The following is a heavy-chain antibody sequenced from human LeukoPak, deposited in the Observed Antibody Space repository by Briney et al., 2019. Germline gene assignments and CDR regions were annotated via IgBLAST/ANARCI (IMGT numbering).Heavy chain of an antibody. CDR2: ISHVGGST. J-gene: IGHJ5*02. D-gene: IGHD2-2*01. CDR1: GFTLISYA. Sequence: GGSLRLSCAASGFTLISYAMSWVRQAPGKGLEWVSAISHVGGSTYYADSVKGRFTISRDNSKNTLYLQMNSLRAEDTAVYHCAKAPPVVVVPAAWGQGTLVTVSS. CDR3: AKAPPVVVVPAA. V-gene: IGHV3-23*01.